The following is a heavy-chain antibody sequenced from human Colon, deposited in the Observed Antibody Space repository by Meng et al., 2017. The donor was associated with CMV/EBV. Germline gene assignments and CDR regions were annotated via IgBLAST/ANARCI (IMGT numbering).Heavy chain of an antibody. J-gene: IGHJ4*02. CDR2: NIPIFGAP. CDR1: FSTFA. Sequence: FSTFAVSWLRRAPGQGLEWLGGNIPIFGAPDYAQRFQGRVTISTDEPTTTAYMELSSLRSEDTAVYYCARIIENSRSSAWYYYFDSWGQGTLVTVSS. V-gene: IGHV1-69*05. CDR3: ARIIENSRSSAWYYYFDS. D-gene: IGHD6-13*01.